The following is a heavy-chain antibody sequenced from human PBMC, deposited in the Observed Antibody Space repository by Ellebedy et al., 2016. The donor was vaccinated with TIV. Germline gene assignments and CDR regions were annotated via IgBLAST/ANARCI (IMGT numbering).Heavy chain of an antibody. V-gene: IGHV3-48*04. Sequence: GESLKISXAASGFTFSAFSMNWVRQAPGKGLEWVSYISSSSNLIYYADSVKGRFTISRDNAKNSLYLQMNSLRAEDTAVYYCVRERDAFDIWGQGTMVTVSS. CDR2: ISSSSNLI. CDR1: GFTFSAFS. J-gene: IGHJ3*02. CDR3: VRERDAFDI.